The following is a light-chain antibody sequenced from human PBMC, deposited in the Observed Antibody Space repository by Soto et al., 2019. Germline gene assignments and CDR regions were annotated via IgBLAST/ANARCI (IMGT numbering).Light chain of an antibody. CDR3: QQYKQWPPIT. J-gene: IGKJ5*01. CDR1: QSFSSN. V-gene: IGKV3-15*01. Sequence: EIVMTQAPDTLSVSPGGRATLSCRASQSFSSNLAWYQHNPGQAPRLLIYDTATRAPGIPARFSGSGSGTEFTLTISSLQSEDFAVYYCQQYKQWPPITFGQGTRLESK. CDR2: DTA.